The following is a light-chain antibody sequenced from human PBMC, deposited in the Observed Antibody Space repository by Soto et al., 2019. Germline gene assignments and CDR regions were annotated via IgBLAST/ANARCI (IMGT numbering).Light chain of an antibody. CDR2: GAS. CDR1: QSVSSN. J-gene: IGKJ3*01. Sequence: EIVMTQSPATLSVSPGERATLSCRASQSVSSNLAWYPQRPGQAPRLLIYGASTRATGIPARFSGSGSGTEFTLTFSGLQSEDFAVYYCQQYNKWPLFTFGPGTRVDMK. CDR3: QQYNKWPLFT. V-gene: IGKV3-15*01.